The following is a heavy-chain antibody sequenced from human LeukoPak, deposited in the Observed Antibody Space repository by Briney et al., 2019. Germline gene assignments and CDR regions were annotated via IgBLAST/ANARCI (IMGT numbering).Heavy chain of an antibody. V-gene: IGHV3-9*01. Sequence: GRSLRLSCAASGFTFDDYAMHWVRQAPGKGLEWVSGISWNSGSIGYADSVKGRFTISRDNAKNSLYLQMNSLRAEDTALYYCAKGFGSGSGIFTVRGAPGANLFDYWGQGTLVTVSS. CDR1: GFTFDDYA. J-gene: IGHJ4*02. CDR3: AKGFGSGSGIFTVRGAPGANLFDY. CDR2: ISWNSGSI. D-gene: IGHD3-10*01.